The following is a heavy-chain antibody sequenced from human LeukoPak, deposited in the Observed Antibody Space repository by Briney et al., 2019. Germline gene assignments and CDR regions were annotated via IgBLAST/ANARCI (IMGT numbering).Heavy chain of an antibody. CDR1: GFTFSSYA. CDR2: ISGSGGST. Sequence: GGSLRLSCAASGFTFSSYAMSWVRQAPGKGLEWVSAISGSGGSTYYADSVKGRFTISRDNSKNTLYLQMNSLRAEDTAVYYCAEDGGSWGYFDYWGQGTLVTVSS. J-gene: IGHJ4*02. D-gene: IGHD3-16*01. CDR3: AEDGGSWGYFDY. V-gene: IGHV3-23*01.